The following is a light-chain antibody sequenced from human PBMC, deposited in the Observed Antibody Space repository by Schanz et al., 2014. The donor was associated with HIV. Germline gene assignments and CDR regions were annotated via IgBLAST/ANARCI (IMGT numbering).Light chain of an antibody. CDR1: QIISTS. Sequence: EIVLTQSPATLSVYPGERVTLSCRTTQIISTSLAWYQQRPGQPPRLLLYGASSRATGIPDRFSGSGSGTDFTLTISGLEPEDFAVYYCQQYGVSPPWTFGQGTRVEIK. CDR2: GAS. J-gene: IGKJ1*01. V-gene: IGKV3-20*01. CDR3: QQYGVSPPWT.